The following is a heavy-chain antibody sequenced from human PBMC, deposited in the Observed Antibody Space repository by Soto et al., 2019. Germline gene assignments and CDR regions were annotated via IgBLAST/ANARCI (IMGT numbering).Heavy chain of an antibody. V-gene: IGHV2-5*02. D-gene: IGHD6-13*01. CDR2: IYWDDDK. CDR3: AYCAYYSSSWSPDY. CDR1: GFSLTTNGVG. Sequence: QITLKESGPSLVKPTQTLTLTCTFSGFSLTTNGVGVGWIRQSPGEALEWLALIYWDDDKRYCPSLKSRLTITKDTSKNQVVLTMTTRHSVDTATYYCAYCAYYSSSWSPDYWGQGTLVTLSS. J-gene: IGHJ4*02.